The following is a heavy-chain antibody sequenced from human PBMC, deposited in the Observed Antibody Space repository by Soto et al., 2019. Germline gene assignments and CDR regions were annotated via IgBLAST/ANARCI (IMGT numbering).Heavy chain of an antibody. CDR2: IHDTATT. CDR1: GGSISSDDYY. Sequence: QVQLQESGPGLVKPSQTLSLTCTVSGGSISSDDYYWSWIRQPPGKGLEWIGDIHDTATTSYSPSLKRRLTLSVATSKNQFSLTLRSVTAADTAVYFCASQYYDFSSGALDFWGQGMLVTVSS. V-gene: IGHV4-30-4*01. J-gene: IGHJ4*02. D-gene: IGHD3-3*01. CDR3: ASQYYDFSSGALDF.